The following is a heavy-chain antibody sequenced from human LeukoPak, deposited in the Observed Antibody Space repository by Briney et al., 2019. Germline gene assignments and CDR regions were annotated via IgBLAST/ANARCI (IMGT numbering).Heavy chain of an antibody. CDR2: IIPIFGTA. CDR3: ARETLYYDSSGYLDY. J-gene: IGHJ4*02. Sequence: SVKVSCKASGGTFSSYAISWVRQAPGQGLEWMGRIIPIFGTANYAQKFQGRVTITTDESTSTAYMELSSLRSEDTAVYYCARETLYYDSSGYLDYWGRGTLVTVSS. V-gene: IGHV1-69*05. CDR1: GGTFSSYA. D-gene: IGHD3-22*01.